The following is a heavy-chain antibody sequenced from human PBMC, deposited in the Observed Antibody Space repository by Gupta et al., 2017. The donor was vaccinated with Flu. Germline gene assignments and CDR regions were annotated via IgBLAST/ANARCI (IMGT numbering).Heavy chain of an antibody. CDR2: ISGSGGST. Sequence: LEWVSAISGSGGSTYYADSVKGRFTISRDNSKNTLYLQMNSLRAEDTAVYYCAKDLGSSSWVGYYYYYGMDVWGQGTTVTVSS. V-gene: IGHV3-23*01. D-gene: IGHD6-13*01. CDR3: AKDLGSSSWVGYYYYYGMDV. J-gene: IGHJ6*02.